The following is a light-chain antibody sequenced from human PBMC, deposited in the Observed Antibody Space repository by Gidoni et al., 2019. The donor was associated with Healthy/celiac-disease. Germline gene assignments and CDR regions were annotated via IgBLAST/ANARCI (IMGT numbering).Light chain of an antibody. CDR1: QSLLHSNGYNY. CDR2: LGS. J-gene: IGKJ3*01. Sequence: DIVMTQSRLSLPVTPGEPASISCRSSQSLLHSNGYNYLDWYLQKPGQSPQLLIYLGSNRASGVPDRFRGSGSGTDFTLKISRVEAEDVGVYYCMQALQTRPFGPWTKVDIK. CDR3: MQALQTRP. V-gene: IGKV2-28*01.